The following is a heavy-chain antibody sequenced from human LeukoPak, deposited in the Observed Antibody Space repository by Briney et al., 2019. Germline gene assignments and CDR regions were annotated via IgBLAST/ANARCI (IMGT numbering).Heavy chain of an antibody. J-gene: IGHJ6*03. D-gene: IGHD1-1*01. CDR1: GFTFSSYA. CDR3: ARDLYVQGTYYMDV. CDR2: ISYDGSNK. Sequence: PGGSLRLSCAASGFTFSSYAMHWVRQAPGKGLEWVAVISYDGSNKYYADSVKGRFTISRDNSKNTLYLQMNSLRAEDTAVYYCARDLYVQGTYYMDVWGKGTTVTVSS. V-gene: IGHV3-30*04.